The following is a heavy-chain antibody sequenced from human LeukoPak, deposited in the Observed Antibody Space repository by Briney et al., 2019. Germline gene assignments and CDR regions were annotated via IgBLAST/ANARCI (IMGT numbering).Heavy chain of an antibody. Sequence: GGSLRLSCAASGFTFDDYAMHWVRQAPGKGLEWVSGISWNSGSIGYADSVKGRFTISRDNAKNSLYLQMNSLRAEDTAVYYCARDVLPESDDAFDIWGQGTMVTVSS. D-gene: IGHD1-14*01. CDR2: ISWNSGSI. CDR1: GFTFDDYA. CDR3: ARDVLPESDDAFDI. J-gene: IGHJ3*02. V-gene: IGHV3-9*01.